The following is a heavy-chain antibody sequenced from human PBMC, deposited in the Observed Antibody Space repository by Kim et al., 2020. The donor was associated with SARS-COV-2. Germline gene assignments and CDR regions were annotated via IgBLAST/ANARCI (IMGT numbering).Heavy chain of an antibody. CDR3: ARVESTAMVSTSFDY. CDR2: ISSSSSYT. CDR1: GFTFSDYY. D-gene: IGHD5-18*01. J-gene: IGHJ4*02. V-gene: IGHV3-11*03. Sequence: GGSLRLSCAASGFTFSDYYMSWIRQAPGKGLEWVSYISSSSSYTNYADSVKGRFTISRDNAKNSLYLQMNSLRAEDTAVYYCARVESTAMVSTSFDYWGQGTLVTVSS.